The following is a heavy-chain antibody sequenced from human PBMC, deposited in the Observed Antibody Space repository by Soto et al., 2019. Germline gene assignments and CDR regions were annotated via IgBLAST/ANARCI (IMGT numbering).Heavy chain of an antibody. Sequence: SETLSLTCSVSGDSVSSGSYYWSWVRQPPGKGLEWIGYIFYSGNTNYNPSLQSRVTISVDTSKDQFSLKLRSVTAADTAMYYCARHYSGSYYSHWFDPWGQGTLVTVSS. J-gene: IGHJ5*02. CDR3: ARHYSGSYYSHWFDP. CDR2: IFYSGNT. V-gene: IGHV4-61*01. D-gene: IGHD1-26*01. CDR1: GDSVSSGSYY.